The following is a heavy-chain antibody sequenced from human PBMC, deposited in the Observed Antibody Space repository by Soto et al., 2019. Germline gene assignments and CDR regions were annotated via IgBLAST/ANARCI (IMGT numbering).Heavy chain of an antibody. CDR2: IYSGGST. CDR1: GFTVSSNY. D-gene: IGHD6-13*01. J-gene: IGHJ6*02. Sequence: GGSLRLSCAASGFTVSSNYMSWVRQAPGKGLEWVSVIYSGGSTYYADSVKGRFTISRDNSKNTLYLQMNSLRAEDTAVYYCARGRSWDTYFFYGMDVWGQGTTVTVPS. CDR3: ARGRSWDTYFFYGMDV. V-gene: IGHV3-53*01.